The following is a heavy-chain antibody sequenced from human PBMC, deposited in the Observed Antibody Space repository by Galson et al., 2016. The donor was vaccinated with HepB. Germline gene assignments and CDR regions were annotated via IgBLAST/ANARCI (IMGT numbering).Heavy chain of an antibody. V-gene: IGHV3-30*19. CDR1: GFTLSRYG. D-gene: IGHD2-21*02. J-gene: IGHJ4*02. CDR3: AKLDCGRDCPRDD. CDR2: ISYDGGDK. Sequence: SCAASGFTLSRYGMHWVRQAPGKGLEWVAVISYDGGDKQYADSVKGRFTVSRDNSKNTLFLQMNSLRVEDAAVYYCAKLDCGRDCPRDDWGQGTLVTVSS.